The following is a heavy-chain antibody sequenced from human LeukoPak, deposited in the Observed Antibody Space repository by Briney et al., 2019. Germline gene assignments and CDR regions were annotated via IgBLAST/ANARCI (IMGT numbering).Heavy chain of an antibody. CDR3: ASKGVEMATIHFQH. CDR2: INHSGST. J-gene: IGHJ1*01. D-gene: IGHD5-24*01. CDR1: GGSFSGYY. Sequence: SETLSLTCAVYGGSFSGYYWSWIRQPPGKGLEWIGEINHSGSTNYNPSLKSRVTISVDTSKNQFSLKLSSVTAADTAVYYCASKGVEMATIHFQHWGQGTLVTVSP. V-gene: IGHV4-34*01.